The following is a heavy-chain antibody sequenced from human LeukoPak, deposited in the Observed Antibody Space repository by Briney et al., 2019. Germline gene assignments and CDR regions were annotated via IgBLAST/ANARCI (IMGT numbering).Heavy chain of an antibody. D-gene: IGHD6-13*01. Sequence: ASVKVSCKAPGYTFINYYMHWVRQAPGQGLEWLGMINPSDGSTTYAQKFQGRVTVTRDTSTSTVYMELGSLRSDDTAVYYCARLYRGLSSIWPVGFWGQGTLVTVSS. CDR1: GYTFINYY. J-gene: IGHJ4*02. CDR3: ARLYRGLSSIWPVGF. CDR2: INPSDGST. V-gene: IGHV1-46*01.